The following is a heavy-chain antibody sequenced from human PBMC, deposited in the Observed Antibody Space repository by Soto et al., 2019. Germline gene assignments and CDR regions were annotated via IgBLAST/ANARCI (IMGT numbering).Heavy chain of an antibody. Sequence: PGGSLRLSCAATGFTFGINALSWVRQAPGTGLEWVASISAGGVYTNYADSVRGRFTISRDNSKNTLYQQMNSLSAEDTAGYYCAKEGGRARSYNYGNTCFDYWGQGTRVTVSS. CDR1: GFTFGINA. V-gene: IGHV3-23*01. CDR2: ISAGGVYT. CDR3: AKEGGRARSYNYGNTCFDY. J-gene: IGHJ4*02. D-gene: IGHD5-12*01.